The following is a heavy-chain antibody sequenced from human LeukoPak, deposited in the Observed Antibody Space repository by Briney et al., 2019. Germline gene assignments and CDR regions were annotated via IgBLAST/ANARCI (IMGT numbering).Heavy chain of an antibody. CDR1: GYSFTSYW. J-gene: IGHJ4*02. CDR3: ARPAAYYYDSSGYIY. D-gene: IGHD3-22*01. CDR2: IYPGDSDT. Sequence: GEALKISCKGSGYSFTSYWIGWVRQMPGKGLEWMGIIYPGDSDTRYSPSLQGQVTISADKSISTAYLQWSSLKASDTAMYYCARPAAYYYDSSGYIYWGQGTLVTVSS. V-gene: IGHV5-51*01.